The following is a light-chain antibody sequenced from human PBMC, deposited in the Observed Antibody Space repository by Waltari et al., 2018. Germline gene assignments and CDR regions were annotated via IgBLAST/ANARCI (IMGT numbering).Light chain of an antibody. CDR1: QSVSSY. V-gene: IGKV3-11*01. CDR2: DAS. Sequence: EIVLTQSPDTLSLSPGERATRTCRARQSVSSYLAWYQQRPGQAPRLLIFDASKRAAGIPARFSGSGSGTEFTLTISSLEAEDFAVYFCQQRSTWPRTFGQGTKVE. J-gene: IGKJ1*01. CDR3: QQRSTWPRT.